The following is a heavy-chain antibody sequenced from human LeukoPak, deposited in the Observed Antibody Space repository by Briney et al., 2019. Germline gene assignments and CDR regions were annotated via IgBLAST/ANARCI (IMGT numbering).Heavy chain of an antibody. CDR3: ARDGAYGWYTYFDY. Sequence: SETLSLTCTVSGGSISSYYWSWIRQPPGKGLEWIGYIYYSGSTNYNPSLKSRVTISVDTSKNQFSLKLTSVTAADTAVYYCARDGAYGWYTYFDYWGQGTLVTVSS. CDR2: IYYSGST. D-gene: IGHD6-19*01. CDR1: GGSISSYY. V-gene: IGHV4-59*01. J-gene: IGHJ4*02.